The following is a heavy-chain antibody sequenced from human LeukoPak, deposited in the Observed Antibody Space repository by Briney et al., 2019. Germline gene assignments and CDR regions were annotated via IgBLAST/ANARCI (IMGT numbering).Heavy chain of an antibody. CDR2: ISYDGSNK. CDR1: GFTFSSYG. V-gene: IGHV3-30*18. D-gene: IGHD2-15*01. J-gene: IGHJ5*02. Sequence: PGVSLRLSCAASGFTFSSYGMHWVRQAPGKGPEWVAVISYDGSNKYYADSVKGRFTISRDNSKNTLYLQMNSLRAEDTAVYYCAKDSPNCSGGSCYIGWFDPWGQGTLVTVSS. CDR3: AKDSPNCSGGSCYIGWFDP.